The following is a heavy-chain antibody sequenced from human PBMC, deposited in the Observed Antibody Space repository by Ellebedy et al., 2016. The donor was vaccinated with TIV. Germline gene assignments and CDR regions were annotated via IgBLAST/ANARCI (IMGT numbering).Heavy chain of an antibody. V-gene: IGHV4-4*02. Sequence: MPSETLSLTCAVSGGSISTSNWWSCVRPPPGKGLEWIGVIYHSGSTNYNPSPKSRVTISVDKSKTQFPLKLSAVTAADTAGYYCAKTLRVWLHETHYYYMDVWGKGTTVTVSS. CDR2: IYHSGST. CDR1: GGSISTSNW. D-gene: IGHD5-12*01. CDR3: AKTLRVWLHETHYYYMDV. J-gene: IGHJ6*03.